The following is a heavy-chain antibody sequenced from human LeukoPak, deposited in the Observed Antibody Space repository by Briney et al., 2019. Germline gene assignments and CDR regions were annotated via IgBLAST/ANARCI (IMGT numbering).Heavy chain of an antibody. V-gene: IGHV3-53*01. CDR3: ARDISYGNANWFDP. J-gene: IGHJ5*02. CDR1: GFTVSSNY. CDR2: IYSGGST. Sequence: PGGSLRLSCAASGFTVSSNYMSWVRQAPGKGLEWVSVIYSGGSTYYADSVKGRFTISRDNSKNTLYLQMNSLRSEGTGGYYCARDISYGNANWFDPWGQGTLVTVSS. D-gene: IGHD5-18*01.